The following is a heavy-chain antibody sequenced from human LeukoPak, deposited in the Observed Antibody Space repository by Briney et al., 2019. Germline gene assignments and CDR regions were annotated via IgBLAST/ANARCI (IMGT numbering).Heavy chain of an antibody. D-gene: IGHD3-3*01. Sequence: PSETLSLTCAVYGGSFSGHYWSWIRQPPGKGLEWIGEINHSGSTNHNPSLKSRVTISVDTSKNQFSLKLSSVTAADTAVYYCARAYYDFWSGYDNWFDPWGQGTLVTVSS. CDR3: ARAYYDFWSGYDNWFDP. CDR2: INHSGST. J-gene: IGHJ5*02. CDR1: GGSFSGHY. V-gene: IGHV4-34*01.